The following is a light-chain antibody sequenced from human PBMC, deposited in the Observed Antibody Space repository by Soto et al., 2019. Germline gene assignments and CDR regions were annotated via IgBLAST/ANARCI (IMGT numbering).Light chain of an antibody. CDR2: DAS. CDR3: QQRSNWPGT. V-gene: IGKV3-11*01. J-gene: IGKJ1*01. CDR1: QSVDYY. Sequence: EIVLTQSPATLSLSPGERATLSCRASQSVDYYLACYQQKPGQAPRLLIYDASSRATGIPARISGSGSGTDFTLTITSLEPEDFAVYYCQQRSNWPGTFGQGTKVDIK.